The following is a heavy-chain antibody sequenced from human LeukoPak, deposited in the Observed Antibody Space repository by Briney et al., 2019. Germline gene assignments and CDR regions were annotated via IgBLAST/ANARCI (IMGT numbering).Heavy chain of an antibody. V-gene: IGHV1-69*13. CDR1: GGTFSSYA. D-gene: IGHD1-14*01. J-gene: IGHJ3*02. CDR2: IIPIFGTA. CDR3: AREAEPGLPDAFDI. Sequence: EASVKVSCKASGGTFSSYAISWVRQAPGQGLEWMGGIIPIFGTANYAQKFQGRGTITADESTSTAYMELSSLRSEDTAVYYCAREAEPGLPDAFDIWGQGTMVTVSS.